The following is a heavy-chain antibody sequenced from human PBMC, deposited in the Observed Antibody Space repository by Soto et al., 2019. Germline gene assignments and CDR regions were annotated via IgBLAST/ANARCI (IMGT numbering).Heavy chain of an antibody. J-gene: IGHJ4*02. CDR2: ISYSGRT. CDR3: XXXXXSYYDSDGSGLFDY. D-gene: IGHD3-22*01. CDR1: GGSISSGDYF. V-gene: IGHV4-30-4*01. Sequence: QVQLQESGPGLVRPSQTLSLTCTVSGGSISSGDYFWSWIRQPPGKGLEWIGSISYSGRTYYNPSLKSRVIMSLDTSKNQLSLKLSSVTAADTAVYHXXXXXXSYYDSDGSGLFDYWGQGTLVTVSS.